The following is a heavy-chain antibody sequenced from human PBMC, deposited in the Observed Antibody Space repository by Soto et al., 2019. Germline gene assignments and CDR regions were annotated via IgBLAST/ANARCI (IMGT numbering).Heavy chain of an antibody. Sequence: PSETLSLTCTVSGGSVSNDNFYWSWIRQPPGKGLEWIGYVHSSGITNYNPSLKRRVTISVDTSRNQFSLRLSSVTAADTAAYYCVRGLNMGQLPYHLDLWGQGTLVPVYS. CDR1: GGSVSNDNFY. CDR3: VRGLNMGQLPYHLDL. CDR2: VHSSGIT. D-gene: IGHD3-16*01. J-gene: IGHJ5*02. V-gene: IGHV4-61*01.